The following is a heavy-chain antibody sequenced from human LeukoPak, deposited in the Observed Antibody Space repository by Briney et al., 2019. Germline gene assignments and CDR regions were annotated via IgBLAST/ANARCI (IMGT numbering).Heavy chain of an antibody. Sequence: GGSLRLSCAASGFTFSSYEMNWVRQAPGKGLEWVSYISSSGSTTYYADSVKGRFTIPRDNAKNSLYLQMNSLRAEDTAVYYCASDSTNRLYYYYGMDIWGQGTTVTVSS. CDR1: GFTFSSYE. CDR2: ISSSGSTT. CDR3: ASDSTNRLYYYYGMDI. J-gene: IGHJ6*02. D-gene: IGHD2/OR15-2a*01. V-gene: IGHV3-48*03.